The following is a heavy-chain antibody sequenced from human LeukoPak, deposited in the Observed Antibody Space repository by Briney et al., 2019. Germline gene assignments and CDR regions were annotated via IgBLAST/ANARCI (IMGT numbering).Heavy chain of an antibody. D-gene: IGHD6-13*01. J-gene: IGHJ4*02. CDR2: ISSSSSTI. Sequence: PGGSLRLSCAASGFTFSSYSMNWVRQAPGKGLEWVSYISSSSSTIYYADSVKGRFTISRDNAKNSLYLQMNSLRAEDTAVYYCANPRDSSTWYTFDYWGQGTLVTVSS. V-gene: IGHV3-48*04. CDR1: GFTFSSYS. CDR3: ANPRDSSTWYTFDY.